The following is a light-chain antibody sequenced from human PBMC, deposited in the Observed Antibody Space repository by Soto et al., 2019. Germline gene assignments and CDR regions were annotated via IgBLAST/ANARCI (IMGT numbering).Light chain of an antibody. CDR1: QSVSSS. Sequence: EIVLTQSPGTLSLSPGERATLPCRASQSVSSSFLAWYQQQPGQAPRLLIYGASTRATGIPARFSGSGSGTEFTLTISSLQSEDFAVYYCQQYNNWPPRYTFGQGTKLEIK. J-gene: IGKJ2*01. V-gene: IGKV3-15*01. CDR2: GAS. CDR3: QQYNNWPPRYT.